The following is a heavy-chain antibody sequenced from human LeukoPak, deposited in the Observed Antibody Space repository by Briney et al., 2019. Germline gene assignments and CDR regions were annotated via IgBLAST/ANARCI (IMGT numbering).Heavy chain of an antibody. CDR3: ARYQLLSPYYFDY. Sequence: SQTLSLTCTVSGGSISSGDYYWSWIRQPPGKGLEWIGYIYYSGSTNYNPSLKSRVTISVDTSKNQFSLKLSSVTAADTAVYYCARYQLLSPYYFDYWGQGTLVTVSS. V-gene: IGHV4-30-4*01. CDR1: GGSISSGDYY. J-gene: IGHJ4*02. CDR2: IYYSGST. D-gene: IGHD2-2*01.